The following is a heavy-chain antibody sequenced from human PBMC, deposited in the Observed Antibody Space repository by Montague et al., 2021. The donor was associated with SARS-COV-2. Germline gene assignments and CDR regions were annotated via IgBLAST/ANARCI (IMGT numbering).Heavy chain of an antibody. J-gene: IGHJ5*02. CDR2: IINSGSFT. Sequence: SLRLSCAASGFTFSSYEMNWVRQAPGKGLEWISKIINSGSFTYYADSVKGRFTVSRDNAKNSLYLQMNSLRAEDTAVYYCATYYYYSGHVRSAWGQGTLVTVSS. CDR3: ATYYYYSGHVRSA. CDR1: GFTFSSYE. D-gene: IGHD3-10*01. V-gene: IGHV3-48*03.